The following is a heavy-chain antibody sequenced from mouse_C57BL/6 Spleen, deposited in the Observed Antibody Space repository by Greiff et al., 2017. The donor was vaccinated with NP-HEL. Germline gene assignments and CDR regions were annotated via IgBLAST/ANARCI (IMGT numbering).Heavy chain of an antibody. Sequence: DVQLQESGPGLVKPSQSLSLTCSVTGYSITSGYYWNWIRQFPGNKLEWMGYISYDGSNNYNPSLKNRISITRDTSKNQFFLKLNSVTTEDTATYYCARKTTVVSFDYWGQGTTLTVSS. D-gene: IGHD1-1*01. CDR2: ISYDGSN. J-gene: IGHJ2*01. V-gene: IGHV3-6*01. CDR3: ARKTTVVSFDY. CDR1: GYSITSGYY.